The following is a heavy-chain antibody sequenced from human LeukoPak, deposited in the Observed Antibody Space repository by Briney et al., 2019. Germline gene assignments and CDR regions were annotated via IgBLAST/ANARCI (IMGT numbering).Heavy chain of an antibody. D-gene: IGHD3-22*01. J-gene: IGHJ3*02. CDR2: IIPIFGTA. CDR1: GGTFSSYA. Sequence: GASVKVSCKASGGTFSSYAISWVRQAPGQGLEWMGGIIPIFGTANYAQKFQGRVTITADESTSTAHMELSSLRSEDTAVYYCARDPDHYYDSSGYYLGAFDIWGQGTMVTVSS. V-gene: IGHV1-69*13. CDR3: ARDPDHYYDSSGYYLGAFDI.